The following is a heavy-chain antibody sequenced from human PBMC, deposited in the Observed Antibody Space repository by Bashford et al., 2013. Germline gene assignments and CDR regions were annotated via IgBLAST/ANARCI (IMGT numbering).Heavy chain of an antibody. Sequence: ASVKVSCKASGGTFSSYAISWVRQAPGQGLEWMGWINPNSGGTNYAQKFQGRVTMTRDTSISTAYMELSRLRSDDTAVYYCARVDLYSYGDVPFDYVGPGNPGHRLL. J-gene: IGHJ4*02. CDR1: GGTFSSYA. D-gene: IGHD5-18*01. CDR2: INPNSGGT. V-gene: IGHV1-2*02. CDR3: ARVDLYSYGDVPFDY.